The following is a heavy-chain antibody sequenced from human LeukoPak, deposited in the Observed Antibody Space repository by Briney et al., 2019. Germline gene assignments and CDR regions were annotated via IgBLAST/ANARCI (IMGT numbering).Heavy chain of an antibody. J-gene: IGHJ4*02. V-gene: IGHV4-59*01. Sequence: SETLSLTCSVSGGSISSYYWSWIRQPPGKGLEWIGYIYYSGSTNYNPSLKSRVTISVDTSKNQFSLKLSSVTAADTAVYYCARFYGGNPSLDYWGQGTLVTVSS. CDR3: ARFYGGNPSLDY. D-gene: IGHD4-23*01. CDR2: IYYSGST. CDR1: GGSISSYY.